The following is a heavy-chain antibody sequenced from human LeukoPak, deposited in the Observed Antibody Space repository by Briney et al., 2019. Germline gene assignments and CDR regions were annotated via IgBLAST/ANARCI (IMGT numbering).Heavy chain of an antibody. J-gene: IGHJ4*02. Sequence: ASVKVSCKASGYIFTSYYIHWVRQAPGQGLEWMGVINPSGDTTTYAQKFQGRVTMTRDMSTSTVYMELSSLRSEDTAVYYCARVTQTDYDFDYWGQGTLVTVSS. CDR1: GYIFTSYY. V-gene: IGHV1-46*01. CDR3: ARVTQTDYDFDY. D-gene: IGHD4-17*01. CDR2: INPSGDTT.